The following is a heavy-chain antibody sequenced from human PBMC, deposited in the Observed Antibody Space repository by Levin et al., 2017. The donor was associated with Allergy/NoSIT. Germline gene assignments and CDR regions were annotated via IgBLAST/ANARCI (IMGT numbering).Heavy chain of an antibody. CDR1: GFTFSNAW. CDR2: IKTKTDGGTT. V-gene: IGHV3-15*01. J-gene: IGHJ4*02. Sequence: SCAASGFTFSNAWMSWVRQAPGKGLEWVGRIKTKTDGGTTDYAAPVTGRFTISRDDSKNTLYLQMNSLKTEDTAVYYCTTGAYCAGDCYSSVFDCWGQGTLVTVSS. CDR3: TTGAYCAGDCYSSVFDC. D-gene: IGHD2-21*02.